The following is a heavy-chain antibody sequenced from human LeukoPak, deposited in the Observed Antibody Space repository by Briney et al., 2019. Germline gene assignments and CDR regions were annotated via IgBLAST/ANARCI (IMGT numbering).Heavy chain of an antibody. V-gene: IGHV3-15*01. CDR2: IKSKTDGGTT. CDR3: TTESYYYDSSGYFFPPDH. CDR1: GFTFSNAW. Sequence: GGSLRLSCAASGFTFSNAWMSWVRQAPGKGLEWVGRIKSKTDGGTTDYAAPVKGRFTISRDDSKNTLYLQMNSLKTEDTAVYYCTTESYYYDSSGYFFPPDHWGQGTLVTVSS. J-gene: IGHJ4*02. D-gene: IGHD3-22*01.